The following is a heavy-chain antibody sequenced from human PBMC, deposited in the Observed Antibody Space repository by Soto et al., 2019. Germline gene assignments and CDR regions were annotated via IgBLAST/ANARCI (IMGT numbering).Heavy chain of an antibody. CDR1: GFTFSSYS. Sequence: GGSLRLSCAASGFTFSSYSMNWVRQAPGKGLEWVSYISSSSSTIYYADSVKGRFTISRDNAKNSLYLQMNSLRAEDTAVYYCASAYCSGGSCYYYYYMDVWGKGTTVTVSS. CDR3: ASAYCSGGSCYYYYYMDV. J-gene: IGHJ6*03. CDR2: ISSSSSTI. V-gene: IGHV3-48*01. D-gene: IGHD2-15*01.